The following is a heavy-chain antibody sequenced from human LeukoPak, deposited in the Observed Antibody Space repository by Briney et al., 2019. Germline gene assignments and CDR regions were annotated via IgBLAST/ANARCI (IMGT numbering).Heavy chain of an antibody. CDR3: AKSNGYGLIDI. J-gene: IGHJ3*02. CDR2: IFYSGST. V-gene: IGHV4-39*07. Sequence: PPETLSLTCNVSGASISDYYWGWVRQPPGKALEWIGNIFYSGSTYYSPSLKSRVTISLDTSRNQFSLKLNSVTAADTAVYYCAKSNGYGLIDIWGQGTMVTVSS. CDR1: GASISDYY. D-gene: IGHD3-10*01.